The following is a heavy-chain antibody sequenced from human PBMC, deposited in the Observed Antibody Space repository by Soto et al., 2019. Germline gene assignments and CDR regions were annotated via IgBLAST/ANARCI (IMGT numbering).Heavy chain of an antibody. V-gene: IGHV4-31*03. Sequence: QVQLQESGPGLVKPSQTLSLTCTVSGGSISSGGYYWSWNRQHPGKGLEWIGYIYYSGSTYYNPSLKSRVTISVDTSKNQFSLKLSSVTAADTAVYYCARALGGDGDPGGAQTFDYWGQGTLVTVSS. D-gene: IGHD4-17*01. CDR1: GGSISSGGYY. J-gene: IGHJ4*02. CDR2: IYYSGST. CDR3: ARALGGDGDPGGAQTFDY.